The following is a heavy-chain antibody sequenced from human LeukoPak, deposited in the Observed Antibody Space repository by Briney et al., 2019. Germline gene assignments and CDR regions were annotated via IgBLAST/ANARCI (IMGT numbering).Heavy chain of an antibody. V-gene: IGHV3-7*04. D-gene: IGHD2-15*01. CDR2: IKQDGSEN. CDR3: ARGLGNCIGGSCYRHFDY. Sequence: GGSLRLSCAASGFTFSSYWMSWVRQAPGKGLEWVANIKQDGSENYYVDSVKGRFTISRDNAKNSLYLQMNSLRAEDTAVYYCARGLGNCIGGSCYRHFDYWGQGTLVTVSS. CDR1: GFTFSSYW. J-gene: IGHJ4*02.